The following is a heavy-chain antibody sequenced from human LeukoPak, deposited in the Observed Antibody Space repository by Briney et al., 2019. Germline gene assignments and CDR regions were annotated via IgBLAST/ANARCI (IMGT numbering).Heavy chain of an antibody. CDR1: GGSISSNY. CDR3: ASLTRTGDPGY. CDR2: IYTSGST. Sequence: SETLSLTCTVSGGSISSNYWSWIRQPAGKGLEWIGRIYTSGSTNYNPSLKGRVTISVDTSKNQFSLKLSSVTAADTAVYYCASLTRTGDPGYWGQGTLVTVSS. D-gene: IGHD7-27*01. V-gene: IGHV4-4*07. J-gene: IGHJ4*02.